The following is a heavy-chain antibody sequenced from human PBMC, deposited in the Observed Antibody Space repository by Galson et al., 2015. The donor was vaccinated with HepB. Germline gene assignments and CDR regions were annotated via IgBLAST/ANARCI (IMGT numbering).Heavy chain of an antibody. V-gene: IGHV3-30-3*01. J-gene: IGHJ4*02. CDR2: ISYDGSNK. CDR3: ARDSQFLNYYDSSGAADY. D-gene: IGHD3-22*01. CDR1: GFTVSSNY. Sequence: SLRLSCAASGFTVSSNYMSWVRQAPGKGLEWVAVISYDGSNKYYADSVKGRFTISRDNSKNTLYLQMNSLRAEDTAVYYCARDSQFLNYYDSSGAADYWGQGTLVTVSS.